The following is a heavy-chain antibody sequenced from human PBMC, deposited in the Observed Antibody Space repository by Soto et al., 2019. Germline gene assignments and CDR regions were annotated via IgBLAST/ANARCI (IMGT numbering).Heavy chain of an antibody. CDR1: GFTFSSYG. V-gene: IGHV3-30*18. D-gene: IGHD4-17*01. CDR3: AKVGPDYPSSDD. J-gene: IGHJ4*02. Sequence: QVQLVESGGGVVQPGRSLRLSCAASGFTFSSYGMHWVRQAPGKGLEWVAVISYDGSNKYYADSVKGRFTISRDNSKNTLYLQMNSLRAEDTAVYYCAKVGPDYPSSDDWGQGTLVTFSS. CDR2: ISYDGSNK.